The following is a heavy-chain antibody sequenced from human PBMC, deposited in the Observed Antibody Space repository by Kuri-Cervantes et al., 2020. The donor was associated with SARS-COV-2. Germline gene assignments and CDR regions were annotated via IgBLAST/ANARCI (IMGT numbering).Heavy chain of an antibody. D-gene: IGHD6-19*01. CDR2: FDPEDGET. V-gene: IGHV1-24*01. J-gene: IGHJ4*02. CDR1: GYTLTELS. Sequence: ASVKVSCKVSGYTLTELSMHWVRQAPGKGLEWMGGFDPEDGETIYAQKFQGRVTMTEDTSTDTAYMELSSLRSEDTAVYYCARDLAVAADQGFDYWGQGTLVTVSS. CDR3: ARDLAVAADQGFDY.